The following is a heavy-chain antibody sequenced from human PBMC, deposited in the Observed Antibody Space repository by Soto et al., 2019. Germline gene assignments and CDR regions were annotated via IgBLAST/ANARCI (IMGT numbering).Heavy chain of an antibody. V-gene: IGHV3-23*01. CDR2: ISGSGGST. J-gene: IGHJ6*03. CDR1: GFTFSSYA. D-gene: IGHD4-17*01. CDR3: AKIYGDYGFGYLEIYYYYYYMYV. Sequence: HPGGSLRLSCAASGFTFSSYAMSWVRQAPGKGLEWVSAISGSGGSTYYADSVKGRFTISRDNSKNTLYLQMNSLRAEDTAVYYCAKIYGDYGFGYLEIYYYYYYMYVWGKGTTVTVSS.